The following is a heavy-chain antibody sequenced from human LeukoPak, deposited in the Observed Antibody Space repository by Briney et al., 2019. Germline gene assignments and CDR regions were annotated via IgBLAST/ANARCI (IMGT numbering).Heavy chain of an antibody. CDR3: ARASGVSVPAGY. D-gene: IGHD2-8*01. CDR2: ISSSGSTI. CDR1: GFTFSSYE. J-gene: IGHJ4*02. Sequence: GGSLRLSCVASGFTFSSYEINWVRQAPRKGLEWISHISSSGSTIYYADFLRGRFTISRDNAKNSVYLQMNGLRAEDTAVYYCARASGVSVPAGYWGQGTLVTVSS. V-gene: IGHV3-48*03.